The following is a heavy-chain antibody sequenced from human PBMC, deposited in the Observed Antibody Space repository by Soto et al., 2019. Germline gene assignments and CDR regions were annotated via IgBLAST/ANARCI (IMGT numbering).Heavy chain of an antibody. Sequence: GESLKISCKGSGYSFTSYWISWVRQMPGKGLEWMGRIDPSDSYTNYSPSFQGHVTISADKSISTAYLQWSSLEASETAMYYCARHRTKYDFWSGYHSLGMDVWGQGTTVTVSS. CDR1: GYSFTSYW. V-gene: IGHV5-10-1*01. CDR2: IDPSDSYT. J-gene: IGHJ6*02. D-gene: IGHD3-3*01. CDR3: ARHRTKYDFWSGYHSLGMDV.